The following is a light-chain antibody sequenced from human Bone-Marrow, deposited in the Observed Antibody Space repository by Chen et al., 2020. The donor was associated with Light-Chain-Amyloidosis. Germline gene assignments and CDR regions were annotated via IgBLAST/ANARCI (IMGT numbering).Light chain of an antibody. Sequence: SYELTQPPSVSVSPGQTARITCSGDDLPTKYAYWYQQKPGQAPVLVIHRDAARPSGISEPFSGSRSGTTATLTISGVQAEDEADYHCQSADSSGTYEVIFGGGTKLTVL. V-gene: IGLV3-25*03. J-gene: IGLJ2*01. CDR1: DLPTKY. CDR3: QSADSSGTYEVI. CDR2: RDA.